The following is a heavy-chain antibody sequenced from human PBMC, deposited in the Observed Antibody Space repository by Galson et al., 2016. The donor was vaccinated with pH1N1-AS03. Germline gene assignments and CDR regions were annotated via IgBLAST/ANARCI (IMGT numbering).Heavy chain of an antibody. CDR1: GYRFTNYW. D-gene: IGHD3-16*01. CDR3: ARPRLNYFDN. V-gene: IGHV5-51*03. Sequence: QSGAEVKKPGESLKISCKGSGYRFTNYWIGWVRQMPGKGLEWMGIIYPGNSDSRYNKSFQGQVTISADTSISTVYLQWSSLQASDTAMYYCARPRLNYFDNWGQEPWSPSPQ. J-gene: IGHJ4*01. CDR2: IYPGNSDS.